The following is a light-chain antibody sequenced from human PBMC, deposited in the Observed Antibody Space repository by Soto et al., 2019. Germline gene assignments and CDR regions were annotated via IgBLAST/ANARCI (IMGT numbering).Light chain of an antibody. CDR3: QQYNNWPPPIT. J-gene: IGKJ5*01. CDR2: DAS. V-gene: IGKV3-20*01. CDR1: QSLSSSQ. Sequence: EIVLTQSPGTLSLSPGERATLSCRASQSLSSSQLAWYQQKPGQAPRLLIHDASSRAAGISDRFTGSGSGTDFTLTITTLEPEDFAVYYCQQYNNWPPPITFGQGTRLEI.